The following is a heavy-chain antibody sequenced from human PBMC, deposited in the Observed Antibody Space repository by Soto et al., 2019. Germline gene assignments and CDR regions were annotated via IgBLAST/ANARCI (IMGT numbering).Heavy chain of an antibody. CDR2: MNPTSGNT. Sequence: QVQLVQSGAEVKKPGASVKVSCKASGYTFPSYDINWVRQATGQGLEWMGWMNPTSGNTGYAQKFQGRVTMTRNTSISTAYMELSSLRSEDTAVYYCATPQGGLYGMDVWGQGTTVTVSS. V-gene: IGHV1-8*01. D-gene: IGHD3-16*01. CDR1: GYTFPSYD. CDR3: ATPQGGLYGMDV. J-gene: IGHJ6*02.